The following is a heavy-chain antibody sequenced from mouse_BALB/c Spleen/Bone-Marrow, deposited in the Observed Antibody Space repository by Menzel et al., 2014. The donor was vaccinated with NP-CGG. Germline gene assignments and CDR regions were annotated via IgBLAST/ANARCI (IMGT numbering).Heavy chain of an antibody. V-gene: IGHV2-6-1*01. CDR3: ARNGNFFAMDS. J-gene: IGHJ4*01. D-gene: IGHD2-1*01. Sequence: QVQLKESGPGLVAPSQSLSITCTISGFSLTRYGLHWVRQPPGKGLEWLVVIWSDGSTTYNSALKSRLSITKDNSKSQVFLKMNSLQTDDTAMYYCARNGNFFAMDSWGQGTSVTVSS. CDR2: IWSDGST. CDR1: GFSLTRYG.